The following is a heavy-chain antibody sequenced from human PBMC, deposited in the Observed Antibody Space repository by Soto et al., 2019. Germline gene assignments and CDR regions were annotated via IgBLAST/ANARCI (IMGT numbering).Heavy chain of an antibody. V-gene: IGHV1-2*02. CDR3: ARTKITFGGAFYGMDV. CDR2: INPNSGGT. Sequence: GALVKVSCKASGYTFTGYYMHWVRQAPGQGLEWMGWINPNSGGTNYAQKFQGRVTMTRDTSISTAYMVLSRLRSDDTAVYYCARTKITFGGAFYGMDVWGQGTTVTVSS. J-gene: IGHJ6*02. D-gene: IGHD3-16*01. CDR1: GYTFTGYY.